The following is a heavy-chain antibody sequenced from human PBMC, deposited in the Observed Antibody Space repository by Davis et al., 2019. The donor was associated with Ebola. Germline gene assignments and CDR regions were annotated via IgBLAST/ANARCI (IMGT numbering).Heavy chain of an antibody. CDR2: IYYSGST. V-gene: IGHV4-31*03. D-gene: IGHD4-17*01. CDR1: GGSINSGGYY. CDR3: ARRTEAGAVFDY. Sequence: PSETLSLTCTVSGGSINSGGYYWSWIRQHPGKGLEWIAYIYYSGSTYYSPSLKSRVTISVDRSKNQFSLKVSSVTAADTAVYYCARRTEAGAVFDYWGQGTLVTVSS. J-gene: IGHJ4*02.